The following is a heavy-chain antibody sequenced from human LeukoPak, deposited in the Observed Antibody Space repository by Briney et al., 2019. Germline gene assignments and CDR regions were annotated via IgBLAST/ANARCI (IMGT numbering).Heavy chain of an antibody. J-gene: IGHJ1*01. CDR1: GYSFSTYW. CDR2: IYPGDSHT. D-gene: IGHD3-3*01. V-gene: IGHV5-51*01. CDR3: ARLPPIFGVVTPNWYFQH. Sequence: GESLKISCKGSGYSFSTYWIGWVRQMPGKGLELMGIIYPGDSHTRYSPSFQGQVTIPANKSISTAYLQRSSLKASDTAMYYCARLPPIFGVVTPNWYFQHWGQGTLVAVSS.